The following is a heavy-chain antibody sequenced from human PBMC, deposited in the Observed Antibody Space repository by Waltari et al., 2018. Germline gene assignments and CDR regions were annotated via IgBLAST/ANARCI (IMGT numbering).Heavy chain of an antibody. CDR3: ATGLYFDF. V-gene: IGHV3-15*01. CDR2: IKSKVNGGTI. Sequence: EVKLVEFGGGLVKHGESLRLSGEGSGFTFSNAWMNWARQAPGKGLEWVGRIKSKVNGGTIDYTAPVNGRFTISRDDSKNTVYLQMNSLKTEDTAVYYCATGLYFDFWGQGTLVTVSS. J-gene: IGHJ4*02. D-gene: IGHD2-15*01. CDR1: GFTFSNAW.